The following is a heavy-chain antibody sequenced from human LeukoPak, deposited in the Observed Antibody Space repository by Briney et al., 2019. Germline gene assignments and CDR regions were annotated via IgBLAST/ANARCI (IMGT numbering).Heavy chain of an antibody. CDR2: INHSGST. CDR1: GGSFSGYY. D-gene: IGHD6-19*01. J-gene: IGHJ3*02. CDR3: ARQSSGWYYAFDI. V-gene: IGHV4-34*01. Sequence: KPSETLSLTCAVYGGSFSGYYWSWIRQPPGKGLEWIGEINHSGSTNYNPSLKSRVTISVDTSKNQFSLKLSSVTAADTAVYYCARQSSGWYYAFDIWGRGTMVTVSS.